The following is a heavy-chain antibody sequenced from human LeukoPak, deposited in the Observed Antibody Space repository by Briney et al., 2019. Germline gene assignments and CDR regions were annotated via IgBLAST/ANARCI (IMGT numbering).Heavy chain of an antibody. Sequence: GRSLRLSCAASGFTFSSYAMHWVRQAPXXXXEWVAXISXXGSNKYYADSVKGRFTISRDNSKNTLYLQMNSLRAEDTAVYYCAREGAIVVVPAAPRAFDYWGQGTLVTVSS. CDR1: GFTFSSYA. CDR3: AREGAIVVVPAAPRAFDY. V-gene: IGHV3-30-3*01. J-gene: IGHJ4*02. D-gene: IGHD2-2*01. CDR2: ISXXGSNK.